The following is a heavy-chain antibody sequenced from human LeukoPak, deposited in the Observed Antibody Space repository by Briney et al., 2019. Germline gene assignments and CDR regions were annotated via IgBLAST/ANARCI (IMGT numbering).Heavy chain of an antibody. J-gene: IGHJ4*02. V-gene: IGHV3-21*01. CDR1: GFTFSSYS. CDR2: ISSSSSYI. D-gene: IGHD3-10*01. Sequence: PGGSLRLSCAASGFTFSSYSMNWVRQAPGKGLEWVSSISSSSSYIYYADSVKGRFTTSRDNAKNSLYLQMNSLRAEDTAVYYCATNYYGSGSYLSPDWGQGTLVTVSS. CDR3: ATNYYGSGSYLSPD.